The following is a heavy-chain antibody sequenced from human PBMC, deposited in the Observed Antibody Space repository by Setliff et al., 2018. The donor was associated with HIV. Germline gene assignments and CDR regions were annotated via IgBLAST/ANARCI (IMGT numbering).Heavy chain of an antibody. CDR2: IYYSGST. V-gene: IGHV4-59*11. D-gene: IGHD2-15*01. J-gene: IGHJ3*02. CDR1: GGSISSHY. Sequence: PSETLSLTCTVSGGSISSHYWSWIRQPPGKGLEWIGSIYYSGSTNYNPSLKSRVTISVDTSKNQFSLKLSSVTAADTAVYYCARGGTVLPPGAFDIWGQGTMVTV. CDR3: ARGGTVLPPGAFDI.